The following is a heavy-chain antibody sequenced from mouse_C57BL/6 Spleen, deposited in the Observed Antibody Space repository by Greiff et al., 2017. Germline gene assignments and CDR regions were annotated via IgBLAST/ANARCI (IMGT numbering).Heavy chain of an antibody. Sequence: VKLLESGPGLVAPSQSLSITCTVSGFSLTSYGVHWVRQPPGQGLEWLVVIWSDGSTTSNSALKSGLGIRTDNSMSAVFSTMNSLQTGDTAIYDCAGHDGYDYGRGAMDYWGQGTSVTVSS. CDR2: IWSDGST. CDR3: AGHDGYDYGRGAMDY. J-gene: IGHJ4*01. CDR1: GFSLTSYG. D-gene: IGHD1-1*01. V-gene: IGHV2-6-1*01.